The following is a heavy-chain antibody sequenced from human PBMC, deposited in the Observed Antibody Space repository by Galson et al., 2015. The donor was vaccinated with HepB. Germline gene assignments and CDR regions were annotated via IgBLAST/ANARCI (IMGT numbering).Heavy chain of an antibody. CDR2: ISGSGGST. CDR1: GFTFSSYA. CDR3: AKESCSSTSCYELWGAFDI. V-gene: IGHV3-23*01. D-gene: IGHD2-2*01. J-gene: IGHJ3*02. Sequence: SLRLSCAASGFTFSSYAMSWVRQAPGKGLEWVSAISGSGGSTYYADSVKGRFTISRDNSKNTLYLQMNSLRAEDTAVYYCAKESCSSTSCYELWGAFDIWGQGTMVTVSS.